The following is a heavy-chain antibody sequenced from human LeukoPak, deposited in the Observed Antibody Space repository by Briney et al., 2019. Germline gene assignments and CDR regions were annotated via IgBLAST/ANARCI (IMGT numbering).Heavy chain of an antibody. V-gene: IGHV3-53*01. J-gene: IGHJ4*02. Sequence: GGSLRLSCTVSGFTVSSNSVSWVRQAPGKGLERVSFIYSDNTHYSDSVKGRFTISRDNSKNTLYLQMNSLRAKDTAVYYCARRAGAYSHPDDYWGQGTLVTVSS. D-gene: IGHD4/OR15-4a*01. CDR1: GFTVSSNS. CDR3: ARRAGAYSHPDDY. CDR2: IYSDNT.